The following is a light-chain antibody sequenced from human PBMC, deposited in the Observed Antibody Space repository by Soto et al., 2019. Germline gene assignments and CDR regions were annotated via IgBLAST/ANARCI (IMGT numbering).Light chain of an antibody. CDR1: QSVRSY. CDR3: QQRTNWPLT. V-gene: IGKV3-11*01. Sequence: EIVLTQSPATLSLSPGERATLSCRASQSVRSYLAWYQQKPGQAPRLLIYDASNRATGIPARSSGSGSGTDFTLTISSLEPEDFAVYHCQQRTNWPLTFGGGTKVEIK. CDR2: DAS. J-gene: IGKJ4*01.